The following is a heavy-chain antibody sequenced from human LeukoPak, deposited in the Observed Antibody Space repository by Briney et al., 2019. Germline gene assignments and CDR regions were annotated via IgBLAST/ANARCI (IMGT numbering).Heavy chain of an antibody. D-gene: IGHD3-16*01. CDR3: AKNGGPHGMDV. CDR2: IKHDGSET. CDR1: GFTFSSIW. Sequence: GGSLRLSCATSGFTFSSIWMSWVRQAPGKGLEWVANIKHDGSETNYVDSVKGRFTISRDNAKNSLHLQMNSLRVEDTAVYYCAKNGGPHGMDVWGQGTTVTVSS. V-gene: IGHV3-7*02. J-gene: IGHJ6*02.